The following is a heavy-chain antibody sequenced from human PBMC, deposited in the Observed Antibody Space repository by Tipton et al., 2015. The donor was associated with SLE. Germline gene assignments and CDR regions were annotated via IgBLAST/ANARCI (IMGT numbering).Heavy chain of an antibody. CDR2: IYTSGST. J-gene: IGHJ4*02. CDR3: ARQLGSSGWPRYFDY. CDR1: GGSISSYY. D-gene: IGHD6-19*01. Sequence: TLSLTCTVSGGSISSYYWSWIRQPAGKGLEWIGRIYTSGSTNYNPSLKSRVTISVDTSKNQFSLKLSSVTAADTAVYYCARQLGSSGWPRYFDYWGQGTLVTVSS. V-gene: IGHV4-4*07.